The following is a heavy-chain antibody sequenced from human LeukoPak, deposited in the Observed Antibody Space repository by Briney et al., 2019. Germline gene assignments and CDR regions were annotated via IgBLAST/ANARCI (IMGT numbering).Heavy chain of an antibody. CDR1: GFTFINYG. J-gene: IGHJ3*02. Sequence: GGSLRLSCAASGFTFINYGMSWVRQAPGKGLEWVSAISGSGGSTYYADSVKGRFTISRDNSKNTLYLQMNSLRAEDTAVYYCAKDQRAFDIWGQGTMVTVSS. D-gene: IGHD6-25*01. CDR2: ISGSGGST. V-gene: IGHV3-23*01. CDR3: AKDQRAFDI.